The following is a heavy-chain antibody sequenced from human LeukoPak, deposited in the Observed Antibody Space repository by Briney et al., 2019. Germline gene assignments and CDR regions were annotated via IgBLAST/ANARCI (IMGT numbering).Heavy chain of an antibody. CDR2: GSNN. J-gene: IGHJ1*01. V-gene: IGHV3-30*02. Sequence: GSNNYYAHSVKARFTISRDNSKNTLYLQMNSLRAEDTAVYYCAKLTHSSGWYGAEYFQHWGQGTLVTVSS. D-gene: IGHD6-19*01. CDR3: AKLTHSSGWYGAEYFQH.